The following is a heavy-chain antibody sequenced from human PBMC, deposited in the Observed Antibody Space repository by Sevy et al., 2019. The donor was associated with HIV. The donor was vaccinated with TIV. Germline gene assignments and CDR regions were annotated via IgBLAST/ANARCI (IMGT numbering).Heavy chain of an antibody. CDR1: GFIVSYYA. V-gene: IGHV3-30-3*01. J-gene: IGHJ5*02. CDR3: ARETDNSARWLDP. CDR2: ISYDGNNI. Sequence: GGSLRLSCAASGFIVSYYAIHWVRQAPGKGLEWVAVISYDGNNIYYGDSVKGRFTISRDNSKNTLYLQMNSLTVEDTAVYYCARETDNSARWLDPWGQGTLVTVSS. D-gene: IGHD4-4*01.